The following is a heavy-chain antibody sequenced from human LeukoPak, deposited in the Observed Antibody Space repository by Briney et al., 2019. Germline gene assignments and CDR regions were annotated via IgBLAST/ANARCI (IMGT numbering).Heavy chain of an antibody. V-gene: IGHV3-23*01. CDR3: AKDIAVADGFPQLFDY. J-gene: IGHJ4*02. Sequence: GGSLRLSCAASGFTFGSYAMSWVRQAPGKGLGWVSAISGSGGSTYYADSVKGRFTISKDNSKNTLYLQMNSLRAEDTAVYYCAKDIAVADGFPQLFDYWGQGTLVTVSS. CDR1: GFTFGSYA. D-gene: IGHD6-19*01. CDR2: ISGSGGST.